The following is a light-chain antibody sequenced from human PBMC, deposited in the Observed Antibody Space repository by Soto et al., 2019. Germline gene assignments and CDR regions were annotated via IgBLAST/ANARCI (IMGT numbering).Light chain of an antibody. Sequence: EIVLTQSPGTLSLSPGERATLCCRASKSVSSSYLAWYQQKPGQAPRLLIYGVSNRATGIPDRFSGSGSGTDFTLTITRLEPEDFAVYYCQQHGSSPPYTFGQGTKLEFK. V-gene: IGKV3-20*01. J-gene: IGKJ2*01. CDR1: KSVSSSY. CDR3: QQHGSSPPYT. CDR2: GVS.